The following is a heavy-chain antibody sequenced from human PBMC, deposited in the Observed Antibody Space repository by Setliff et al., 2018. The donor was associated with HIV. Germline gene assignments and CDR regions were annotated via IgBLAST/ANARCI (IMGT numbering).Heavy chain of an antibody. V-gene: IGHV5-51*01. J-gene: IGHJ3*01. CDR1: EYNVANYW. CDR3: ARQPSGFLNPKDSFDF. Sequence: PGASLKTSWKASEYNVANYWSCWVRQRPGKGLEWIGIIYPGESDTKYSKSLQGQVSTSAAKSTSTAFLQWISLKASDTATYYCARQPSGFLNPKDSFDFWGQGTMVTVSS. CDR2: IYPGESDT.